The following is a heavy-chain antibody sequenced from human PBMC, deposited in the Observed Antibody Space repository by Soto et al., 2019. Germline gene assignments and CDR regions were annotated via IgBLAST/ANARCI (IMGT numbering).Heavy chain of an antibody. CDR3: ATDREQQLASLVRPFDY. CDR2: FDPEDGET. J-gene: IGHJ4*02. Sequence: ASVKVSCKVSGYTLTELSMHWVRQAPGKGLEWMGGFDPEDGETIYAQKFQGRVTMAEDTSTDTAYMELSSLRSEDTAVYYCATDREQQLASLVRPFDYWGQGALVTVS. D-gene: IGHD6-13*01. CDR1: GYTLTELS. V-gene: IGHV1-24*01.